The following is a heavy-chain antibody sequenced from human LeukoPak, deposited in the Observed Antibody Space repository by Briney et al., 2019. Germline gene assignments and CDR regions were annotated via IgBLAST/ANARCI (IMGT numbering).Heavy chain of an antibody. Sequence: ASVKVSCKASGYTVTGYYMHWVRQAPGQGLEWMGWINPNSGGTNYAQKFQGRVTMTRDTSISTAYMELSRLRSDDTAVYYCARALYNWKPFDYWGQGTLVTVSS. D-gene: IGHD1-20*01. CDR1: GYTVTGYY. J-gene: IGHJ4*02. CDR3: ARALYNWKPFDY. CDR2: INPNSGGT. V-gene: IGHV1-2*02.